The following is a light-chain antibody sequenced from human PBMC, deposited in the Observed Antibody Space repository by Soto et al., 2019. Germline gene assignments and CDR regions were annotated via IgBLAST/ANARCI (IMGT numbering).Light chain of an antibody. Sequence: DIRMTQSPSSLSASVGDRVTLTCRASQNINSSLNWYQHKPGRAPKVLVYGATNLPSGVPSRFSGSGSGTEFTFTISSLQPEDFATYYCQQSHNAPLPFGGGTSVE. V-gene: IGKV1-39*01. CDR1: QNINSS. J-gene: IGKJ4*01. CDR2: GAT. CDR3: QQSHNAPLP.